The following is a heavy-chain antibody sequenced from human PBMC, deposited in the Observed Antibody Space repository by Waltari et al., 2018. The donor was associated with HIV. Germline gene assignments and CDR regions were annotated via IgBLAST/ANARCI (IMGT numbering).Heavy chain of an antibody. CDR3: ARVFRGTVNYFDSRLGH. J-gene: IGHJ5*02. D-gene: IGHD3-22*01. CDR2: IKPNSGGT. CDR1: GYPFSHYH. V-gene: IGHV1-2*02. Sequence: QVQLVPSGAEANKPGASVKVSCKAYGYPFSHYHLHWVRQAPGQGLEWMGWIKPNSGGTRYAEKFQGRVTMTRDTSISTAYMELSRLRFDDTAVYYCARVFRGTVNYFDSRLGHWGQGTLVTVSS.